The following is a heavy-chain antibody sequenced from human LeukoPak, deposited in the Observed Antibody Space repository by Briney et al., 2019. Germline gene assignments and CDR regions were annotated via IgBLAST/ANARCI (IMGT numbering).Heavy chain of an antibody. V-gene: IGHV3-64*01. D-gene: IGHD3-10*01. Sequence: GGSLRLSCAASGFTFSTYSMHWVRQAPGKGLEYVSTISSNGLNTYYANSVKGRCTISRDNSKNTLYLQMGSLRAEDMAVYYCARCGDETGSGELVYWGQGTLVTVSS. CDR2: ISSNGLNT. CDR1: GFTFSTYS. CDR3: ARCGDETGSGELVY. J-gene: IGHJ4*02.